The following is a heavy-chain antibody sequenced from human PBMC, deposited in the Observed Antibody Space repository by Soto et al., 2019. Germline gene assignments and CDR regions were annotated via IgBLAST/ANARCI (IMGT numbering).Heavy chain of an antibody. CDR1: GYTFTSYY. CDR3: ARVPLYSDSSGYYYDHYYGMDV. J-gene: IGHJ6*02. Sequence: GASVKVSCKASGYTFTSYYMHWVRQAPGQGREWMGIINPSGGSTSYAQNFQGRVTMTRDTSTSTVYMELSSLRSEDTAVYYCARVPLYSDSSGYYYDHYYGMDVWGQGXTVTVYS. D-gene: IGHD3-22*01. CDR2: INPSGGST. V-gene: IGHV1-46*01.